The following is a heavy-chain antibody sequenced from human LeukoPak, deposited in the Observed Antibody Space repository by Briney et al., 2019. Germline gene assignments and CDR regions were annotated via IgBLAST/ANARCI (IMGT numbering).Heavy chain of an antibody. V-gene: IGHV4-59*08. CDR2: IYYSGST. CDR1: GGSISSYY. D-gene: IGHD5-18*01. J-gene: IGHJ4*02. CDR3: ARLSRGYSFDY. Sequence: SETLSLTCTVSGGSISSYYWSWSRQPPGKGLEWIGYIYYSGSTNYNPSLKSRVTISVDTSKNQFSLKLSSVTAADTAVYYCARLSRGYSFDYWGQGTLVTVSS.